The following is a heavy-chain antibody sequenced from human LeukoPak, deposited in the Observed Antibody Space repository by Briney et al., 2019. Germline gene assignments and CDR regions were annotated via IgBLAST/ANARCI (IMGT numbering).Heavy chain of an antibody. V-gene: IGHV4-39*01. D-gene: IGHD3-3*01. CDR1: GGSISSSSYY. Sequence: SETLSLTCTVSGGSISSSSYYWGWIRQPPGKGLEWIGSVYYSGSTCYNPSLKSRVTMSVDTSKNQFSLKLSSVTAADTAVYYCARHLDYDFWSGYFFWGQGTLVTVSS. CDR3: ARHLDYDFWSGYFF. J-gene: IGHJ4*02. CDR2: VYYSGST.